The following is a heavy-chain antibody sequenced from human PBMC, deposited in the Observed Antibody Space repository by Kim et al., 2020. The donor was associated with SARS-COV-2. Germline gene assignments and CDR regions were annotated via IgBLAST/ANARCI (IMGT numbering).Heavy chain of an antibody. D-gene: IGHD2-2*01. CDR2: INQDGSEK. CDR1: GFTFSTYW. Sequence: GGSLRLSCAASGFTFSTYWMSWVHQAPGKGLEWVANINQDGSEKYYVDSVKGRFTISRDNAKNSLYLQMNSLRAEDTAVYYCVGRYCSSTSCYGYYYYGVDVWGQGTTVTVSS. V-gene: IGHV3-7*03. CDR3: VGRYCSSTSCYGYYYYGVDV. J-gene: IGHJ6*02.